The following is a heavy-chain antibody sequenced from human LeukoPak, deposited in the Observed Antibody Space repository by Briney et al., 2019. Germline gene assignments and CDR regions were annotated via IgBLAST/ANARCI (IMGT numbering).Heavy chain of an antibody. D-gene: IGHD2-21*02. Sequence: SETLSLTCSVSGYSMSSGYVLGWVRQPPGKGLEWIGSIYQRATLHYNPSLKSRVTISLDTAKNHFSLKLWAMRAPDTAVYYCARAFCVDACFVLHIYFDSWGQGTLVTVSS. CDR1: GYSMSSGYV. CDR2: IYQRATL. J-gene: IGHJ4*02. CDR3: ARAFCVDACFVLHIYFDS. V-gene: IGHV4-38-2*02.